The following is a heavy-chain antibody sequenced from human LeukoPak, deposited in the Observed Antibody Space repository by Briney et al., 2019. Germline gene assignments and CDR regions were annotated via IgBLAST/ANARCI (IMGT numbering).Heavy chain of an antibody. Sequence: GGSLRLSCAASGFTFDDYGMSWVRQAPGKGLEWVSYISGSSSYIYYADSVKGRFTISRDNAKNSLYLQMNSLRAEDTAVYFCARDTGMVSSDYGLDVWGKGTTVIVSS. CDR3: ARDTGMVSSDYGLDV. J-gene: IGHJ6*04. CDR2: ISGSSSYI. D-gene: IGHD5-18*01. V-gene: IGHV3-21*01. CDR1: GFTFDDYG.